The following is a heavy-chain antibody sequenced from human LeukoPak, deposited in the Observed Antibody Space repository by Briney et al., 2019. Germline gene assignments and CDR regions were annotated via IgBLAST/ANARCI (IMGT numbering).Heavy chain of an antibody. CDR3: ASQSFYYMDV. Sequence: SETLSLTCSVSGYSITSGHHWGWIRQPPGRGLEWIGTIYHRGNTYYDPSLNSRVIISLDTSKNQFSLNLSSVTAADTAVYYCASQSFYYMDVWGKGTTVTVSS. CDR2: IYHRGNT. CDR1: GYSITSGHH. V-gene: IGHV4-38-2*02. J-gene: IGHJ6*03.